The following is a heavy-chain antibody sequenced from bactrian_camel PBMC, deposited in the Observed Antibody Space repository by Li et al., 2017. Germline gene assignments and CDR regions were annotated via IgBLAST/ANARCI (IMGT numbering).Heavy chain of an antibody. CDR2: ITNDGDS. CDR3: AADLTRGCYRSDAEWRLSKDAYSY. D-gene: IGHD1*01. Sequence: QLVESGGGSVHAGGSLRLSCAASGYIYSSACMAWFRQAPGKEREGVAAITNDGDSRYADSVKGRFTISRANATTLYLQINNLKPEDSAMYYCAADLTRGCYRSDAEWRLSKDAYSYWGQGTQVTVS. CDR1: GYIYSSAC. J-gene: IGHJ4*01. V-gene: IGHV3S53*01.